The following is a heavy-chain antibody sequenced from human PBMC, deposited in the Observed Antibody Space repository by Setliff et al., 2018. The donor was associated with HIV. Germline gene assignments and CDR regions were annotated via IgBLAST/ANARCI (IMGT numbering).Heavy chain of an antibody. CDR1: GDSLGSHY. V-gene: IGHV4-59*11. CDR3: ARDPKYYYKYFQY. CDR2: VDYSGTP. Sequence: SETLSLTCSVSGDSLGSHYWSWVRQPPGKGLEWIGSVDYSGTPNYSPSLKSRVTISLDTSKNEISLKVTSVTAADTAVYYCARDPKYYYKYFQYWGPGTLVTVSS. D-gene: IGHD1-26*01. J-gene: IGHJ1*01.